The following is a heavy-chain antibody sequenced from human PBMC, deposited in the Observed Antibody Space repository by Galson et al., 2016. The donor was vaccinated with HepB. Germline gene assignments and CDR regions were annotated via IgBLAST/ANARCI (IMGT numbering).Heavy chain of an antibody. V-gene: IGHV3-74*01. CDR3: ARDLWRGGRIDY. Sequence: SLRLSCAASGFSVSSNYMSWVRQAPGKGLVWVSRINTDGSTTTYADSVKGRFTISRDNAKNTLYLQMNSLRAEDTAAYYCARDLWRGGRIDYWGQGTLVTVSS. D-gene: IGHD4-23*01. CDR1: GFSVSSNY. CDR2: INTDGSTT. J-gene: IGHJ4*02.